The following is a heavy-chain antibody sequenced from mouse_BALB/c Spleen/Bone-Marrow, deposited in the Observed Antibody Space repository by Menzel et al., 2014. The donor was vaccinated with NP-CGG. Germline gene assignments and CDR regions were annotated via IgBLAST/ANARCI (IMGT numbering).Heavy chain of an antibody. CDR1: GYSFTGYS. J-gene: IGHJ4*01. V-gene: IGHV1-39*01. D-gene: IGHD6-2*01. CDR2: IDPYYGGT. CDR3: AKSVSLRAMDY. Sequence: EVQGVESGPELEKPGASVKISCKASGYSFTGYSMNWVKQSNGKSLEWIGDIDPYYGGTSYNQRFKGKATLTVDKSSSTAYMLLKSLTSEDSAVYYCAKSVSLRAMDYWGRGTSVTVSS.